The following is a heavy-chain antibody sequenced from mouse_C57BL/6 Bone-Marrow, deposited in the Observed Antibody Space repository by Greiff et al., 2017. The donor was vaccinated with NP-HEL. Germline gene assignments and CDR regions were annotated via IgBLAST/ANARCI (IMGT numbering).Heavy chain of an antibody. CDR2: ISYDGSN. V-gene: IGHV3-6*01. D-gene: IGHD1-1*01. CDR3: ARYYYGSSAY. Sequence: EVQLVESGPGLVKPSQSLSLTCSVTGYSITSGYYWNWIRQFPGNKLEWMGYISYDGSNNYNPSLKNRISITRDTSKNQFFLKLNSVTTEDTATYYCARYYYGSSAYWGQGTLVTVSA. CDR1: GYSITSGYY. J-gene: IGHJ3*01.